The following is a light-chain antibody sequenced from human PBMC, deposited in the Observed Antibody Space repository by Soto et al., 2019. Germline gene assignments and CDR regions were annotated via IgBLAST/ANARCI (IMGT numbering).Light chain of an antibody. CDR1: QSVNSRY. CDR2: GAS. Sequence: EIVLTQFPGTLSLSPGDRATLSCRASQSVNSRYLAWYQQKPGQAPRLVMHGASSRATGIPDRFSGSGSGTDFTLTISRLEAEDFALYFCQQHGSSPRTFGQGTKVEIK. CDR3: QQHGSSPRT. V-gene: IGKV3-20*01. J-gene: IGKJ1*01.